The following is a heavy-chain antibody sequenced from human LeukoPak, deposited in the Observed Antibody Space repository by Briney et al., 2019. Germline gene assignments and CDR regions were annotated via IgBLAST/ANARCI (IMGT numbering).Heavy chain of an antibody. D-gene: IGHD5-18*01. CDR2: ISGSGGST. CDR1: GFTFSSYA. V-gene: IGHV3-23*01. CDR3: AKDLDPAGYSYGFSDY. Sequence: PGGSLRLSCAASGFTFSSYAMSWVRQAPGKGLEWVSAISGSGGSTYYADSVKGRFTISRDNSKNTLYLQMNSLRAEDTAVYYCAKDLDPAGYSYGFSDYWGQGTLVTVSS. J-gene: IGHJ4*02.